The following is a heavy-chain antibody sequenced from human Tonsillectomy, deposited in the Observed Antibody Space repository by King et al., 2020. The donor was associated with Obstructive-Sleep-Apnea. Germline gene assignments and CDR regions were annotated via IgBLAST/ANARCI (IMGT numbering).Heavy chain of an antibody. J-gene: IGHJ4*02. CDR2: ITWNSNYA. CDR3: AKDIRHDGGYDFTFDY. Sequence: VQLVESGGDLVQPGRSLRLSCAASGFTFDDCAMHWVRQAPGKGLEWVSSITWNSNYAGYADSVKGRFTISRDNTKNSLYLQMNSLRPEDTALYYCAKDIRHDGGYDFTFDYWGQGTLVTVSS. CDR1: GFTFDDCA. V-gene: IGHV3-9*01. D-gene: IGHD5-12*01.